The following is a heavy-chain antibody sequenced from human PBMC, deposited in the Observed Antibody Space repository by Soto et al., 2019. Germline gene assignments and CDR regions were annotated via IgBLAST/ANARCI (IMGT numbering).Heavy chain of an antibody. Sequence: SETLSLTCTVSDGPISSYYWGWIRQPPGKGLEWIGYIFYTGSTNYNPSLKSRVAMSVDKSKNEFTLQLTSVTAADTAVYYCASSYGNAWYTYWGQGIQVTVSS. CDR3: ASSYGNAWYTY. CDR2: IFYTGST. V-gene: IGHV4-59*01. CDR1: DGPISSYY. D-gene: IGHD6-13*01. J-gene: IGHJ4*02.